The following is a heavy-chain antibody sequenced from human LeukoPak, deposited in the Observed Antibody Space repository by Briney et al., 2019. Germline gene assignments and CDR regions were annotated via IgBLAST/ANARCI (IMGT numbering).Heavy chain of an antibody. V-gene: IGHV3-23*01. CDR1: GFTFSSHA. CDR2: ISSGDRT. Sequence: GGSLRLSCAASGFTFSSHAMNWVRQAPGKGLEWVAGISSGDRTFHAESVKGRFTISRDKSKGTLYLQMNSLRAEDTAVYYCAKDATASPYFHWFDNWGQGTRVIVSS. D-gene: IGHD3-9*01. J-gene: IGHJ4*02. CDR3: AKDATASPYFHWFDN.